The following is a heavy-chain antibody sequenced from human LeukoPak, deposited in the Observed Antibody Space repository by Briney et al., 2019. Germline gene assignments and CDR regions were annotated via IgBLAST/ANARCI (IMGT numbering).Heavy chain of an antibody. CDR3: AGANDYGDFDY. CDR2: IYYSGST. D-gene: IGHD4-17*01. CDR1: GGSISSYY. J-gene: IGHJ4*02. Sequence: DPSETLSLTCTVSGGSISSYYWSWIRQPPGKGLEWIGYIYYSGSTNYNPSLKSRVTISADTSKNQFSLKLSSVTAADTAAYYCAGANDYGDFDYWGQGTLVTVSS. V-gene: IGHV4-59*01.